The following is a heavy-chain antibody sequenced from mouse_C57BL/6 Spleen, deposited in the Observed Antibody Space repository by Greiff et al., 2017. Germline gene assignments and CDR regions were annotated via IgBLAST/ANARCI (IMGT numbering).Heavy chain of an antibody. D-gene: IGHD2-3*01. J-gene: IGHJ3*01. CDR1: GYTFTSYW. V-gene: IGHV1-50*01. Sequence: QVQLQQPGAELVKPGASVKLSCKASGYTFTSYWMQWVKQRPGQGLEWIGEIDPSDSYTNYNQKFKGKATLTVDTSSSTAYMQLSSLTSEDSAVYYCARGGGGYYLWFAYWGQGTLVTVSA. CDR2: IDPSDSYT. CDR3: ARGGGGYYLWFAY.